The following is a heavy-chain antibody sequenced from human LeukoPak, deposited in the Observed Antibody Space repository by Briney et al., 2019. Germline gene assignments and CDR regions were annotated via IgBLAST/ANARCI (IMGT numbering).Heavy chain of an antibody. J-gene: IGHJ4*02. Sequence: ASVKVSCKASGYTFTNYFIHWVRQAPGQGLEWMGWINPNSGGTDYAQRFQGRVTMTRDTSISTAYMELSSLRSDDTAVYYCARGDSMIVVGYPLFDYWGQGTLVTVSS. V-gene: IGHV1-2*02. CDR2: INPNSGGT. CDR1: GYTFTNYF. D-gene: IGHD3-22*01. CDR3: ARGDSMIVVGYPLFDY.